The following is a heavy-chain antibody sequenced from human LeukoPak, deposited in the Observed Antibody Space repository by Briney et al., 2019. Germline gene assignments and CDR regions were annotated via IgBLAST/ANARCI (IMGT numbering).Heavy chain of an antibody. J-gene: IGHJ4*02. D-gene: IGHD3-10*01. CDR3: ARDPSYGSGSYDY. CDR2: INPNSGGT. CDR1: GYTFTGYY. Sequence: ASVKVSCKASGYTFTGYYMHWVRQAPGQGLEWMGWINPNSGGTNYAQKFQGWVTMTRDTSISTAYMELSRLRSDDTAVYYCARDPSYGSGSYDYWSQGTLVTVSS. V-gene: IGHV1-2*04.